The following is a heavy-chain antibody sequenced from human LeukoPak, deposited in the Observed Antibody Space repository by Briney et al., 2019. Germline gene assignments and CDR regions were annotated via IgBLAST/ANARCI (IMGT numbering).Heavy chain of an antibody. Sequence: PETLSLTCAVYGGSFRGYYWSWIRQPPGKGLEWIGKINHSGGTNYNPSLTSRVTISVDTSKNQFSLKLSSVTAAETAVYYCARGYGSGSYYGNWGQGTLVTVSS. J-gene: IGHJ4*02. V-gene: IGHV4-34*01. D-gene: IGHD3-10*01. CDR3: ARGYGSGSYYGN. CDR1: GGSFRGYY. CDR2: INHSGGT.